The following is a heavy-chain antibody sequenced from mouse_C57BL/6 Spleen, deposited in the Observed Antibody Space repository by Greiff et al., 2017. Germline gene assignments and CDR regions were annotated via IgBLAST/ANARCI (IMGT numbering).Heavy chain of an antibody. CDR2: IYPGDGDT. CDR3: ARSLGNWDAFDY. Sequence: QVQLKASGPELVKPGASVKISCKASGYAFSSSWMNWVKQRPGKGLEGIGRIYPGDGDTNYNGKFKGKATLTADKSSSTSYMQLSSLTSEDSAVYFCARSLGNWDAFDYWGQGTTLTVSS. J-gene: IGHJ2*01. D-gene: IGHD4-1*02. CDR1: GYAFSSSW. V-gene: IGHV1-82*01.